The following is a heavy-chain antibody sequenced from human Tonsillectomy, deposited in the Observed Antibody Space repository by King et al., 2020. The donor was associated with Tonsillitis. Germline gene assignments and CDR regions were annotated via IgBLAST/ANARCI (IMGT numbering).Heavy chain of an antibody. V-gene: IGHV3-23*03. CDR3: AKSTGGYSYVYTGSRAEFDY. J-gene: IGHJ4*02. D-gene: IGHD5-18*01. CDR1: GFTFNIYA. CDR2: IYSGGSTT. Sequence: VQLVESGGGLVQPGGSLRLSCAASGFTFNIYAMSWVRQAPGKGLEWVSVIYSGGSTTYYADSVKGRFTISRDDSKNTLYLQMNSLRAEDTAVYYCAKSTGGYSYVYTGSRAEFDYWGQGTLVTVSS.